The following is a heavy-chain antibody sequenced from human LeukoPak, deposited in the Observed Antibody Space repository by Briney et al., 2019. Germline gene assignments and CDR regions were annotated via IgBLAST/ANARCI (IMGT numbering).Heavy chain of an antibody. CDR1: GGSISSYY. J-gene: IGHJ3*02. CDR2: IYTSGST. Sequence: SETLSLTCTVSGGSISSYYWSWIRQPAGKGLEWIGRIYTSGSTNYNPSLKSRVTMSVGTSKNQFSLKLSSVTAADTAVYYCARGTQYYDFWSGYFGDAFDIWGQGTMVTVSS. CDR3: ARGTQYYDFWSGYFGDAFDI. D-gene: IGHD3-3*01. V-gene: IGHV4-4*07.